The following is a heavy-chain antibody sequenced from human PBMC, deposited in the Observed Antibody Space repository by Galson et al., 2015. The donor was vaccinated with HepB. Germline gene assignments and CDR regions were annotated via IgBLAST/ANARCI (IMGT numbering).Heavy chain of an antibody. Sequence: SVTVSCKVSGSTLTELSMHWVRQAPGKGLEWMGGFDPEDGETIYAQKFQGRVTMTEDTSTDTAYMELSSLRSEDTAVYYCAAYDSSGYYYGRRGFDYWGQGTLVTVSS. V-gene: IGHV1-24*01. J-gene: IGHJ4*02. CDR3: AAYDSSGYYYGRRGFDY. CDR1: GSTLTELS. D-gene: IGHD3-22*01. CDR2: FDPEDGET.